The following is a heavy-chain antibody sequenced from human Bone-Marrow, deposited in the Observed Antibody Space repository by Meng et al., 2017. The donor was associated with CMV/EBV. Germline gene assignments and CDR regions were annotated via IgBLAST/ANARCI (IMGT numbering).Heavy chain of an antibody. CDR3: AREGPLLRYGMDV. Sequence: GESLKISCAASGFTFSSYSMSWVRQAPGKGLEWVSSISGTRNYIFYADSVKGRFTISRDNAKNSLYLQMNSLRAEDTAVYYCAREGPLLRYGMDVCGQGTTVTVSS. J-gene: IGHJ6*02. CDR2: ISGTRNYI. V-gene: IGHV3-21*01. CDR1: GFTFSSYS.